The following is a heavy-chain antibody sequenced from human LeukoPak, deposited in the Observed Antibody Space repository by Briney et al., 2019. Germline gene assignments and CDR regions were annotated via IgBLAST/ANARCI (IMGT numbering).Heavy chain of an antibody. D-gene: IGHD3-3*01. CDR3: ASLAGGFYDFWSGQQGYFDY. J-gene: IGHJ4*02. CDR2: IYYSGST. CDR1: GFTFSSYS. V-gene: IGHV4-59*05. Sequence: GSLRLSCAASGFTFSSYSMIWVRQAPGKGLEWIGSIYYSGSTYYNPSLKSRVTISVDTSKNQFSLKLSSVTAADTAVYYCASLAGGFYDFWSGQQGYFDYWGQGTLVTVSS.